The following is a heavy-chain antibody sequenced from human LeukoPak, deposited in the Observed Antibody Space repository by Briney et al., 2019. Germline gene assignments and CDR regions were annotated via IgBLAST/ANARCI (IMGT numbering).Heavy chain of an antibody. V-gene: IGHV3-21*01. CDR2: ISSRSSYT. CDR3: ARARAGIQAGFDY. Sequence: GGSLRLSCAASGFTFSSDTMNWVRQAPGKGLEWVSSISSRSSYTYYADSVRGRFTISRDNAKNSLYLQMNSLRVEDTAVYYCARARAGIQAGFDYWGQGTLVTVSS. D-gene: IGHD1-1*01. CDR1: GFTFSSDT. J-gene: IGHJ4*02.